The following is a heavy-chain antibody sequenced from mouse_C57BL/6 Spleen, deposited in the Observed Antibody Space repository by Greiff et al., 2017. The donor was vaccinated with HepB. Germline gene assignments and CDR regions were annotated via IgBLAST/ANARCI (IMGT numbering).Heavy chain of an antibody. Sequence: VQLQQSGAELVKPGASVKLSCKASGYTFTEYTIHWVKQRSGQGLEWIGWFYPGSGSIKYNEKFKDKATLTADKSSSTVYLELSRLTTEDSAVYVWARHETRYYSNPWFAYWGQGTLVTVSA. CDR1: GYTFTEYT. CDR2: FYPGSGSI. J-gene: IGHJ3*01. V-gene: IGHV1-62-2*01. D-gene: IGHD2-5*01. CDR3: ARHETRYYSNPWFAY.